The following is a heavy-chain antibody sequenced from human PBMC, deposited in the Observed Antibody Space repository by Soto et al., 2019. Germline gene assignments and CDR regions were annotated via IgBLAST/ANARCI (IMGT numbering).Heavy chain of an antibody. V-gene: IGHV3-23*01. Sequence: PGGSLRLSCAASGFTFSTYSMTWVRQAPGKGLEWVAHITASGGTTYYADSVRGRFTISSDTSRNTLYLQMNSLRAEDTALYYCAKCMQAYWNYDAHHIWGQGTVVTVSS. D-gene: IGHD1-7*01. CDR1: GFTFSTYS. CDR2: ITASGGTT. CDR3: AKCMQAYWNYDAHHI. J-gene: IGHJ3*02.